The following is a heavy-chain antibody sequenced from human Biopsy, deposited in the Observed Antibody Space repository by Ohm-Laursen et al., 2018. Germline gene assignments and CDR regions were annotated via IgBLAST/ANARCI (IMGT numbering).Heavy chain of an antibody. J-gene: IGHJ6*02. CDR3: ARGQDSSYLAYGMDV. V-gene: IGHV4-59*12. CDR2: IYNRGST. D-gene: IGHD6-19*01. CDR1: GGSINSNF. Sequence: TLSLTCTVSGGSINSNFWTWIRQPPGKGLEWIGYIYNRGSTKYNSSLKSRVTISVDTSKNQFSLTVRSVTAADTAMYYCARGQDSSYLAYGMDVWGQGTTVTVSS.